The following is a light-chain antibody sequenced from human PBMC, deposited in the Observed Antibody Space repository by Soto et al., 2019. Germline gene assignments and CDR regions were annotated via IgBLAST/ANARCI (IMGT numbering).Light chain of an antibody. Sequence: EIVLTQSPGTLSLSPGDTAALSCRASQSVSSRYLAWYQQKSGQAPRLLIYATSSRATDIPDRFIGYGSGTDFTLTIGGLEPEDFAVYYCQQYGSSLSTFGQGTKVDIK. V-gene: IGKV3-20*01. J-gene: IGKJ1*01. CDR2: ATS. CDR3: QQYGSSLST. CDR1: QSVSSRY.